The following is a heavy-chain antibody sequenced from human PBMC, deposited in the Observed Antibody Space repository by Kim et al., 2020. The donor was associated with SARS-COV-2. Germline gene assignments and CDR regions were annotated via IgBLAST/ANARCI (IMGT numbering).Heavy chain of an antibody. D-gene: IGHD3-22*01. CDR2: INPSSGGT. CDR3: ARSYDSSGSVDGYFDY. CDR1: GYTFTNYY. J-gene: IGHJ4*02. Sequence: ASVKVSCKASGYTFTNYYMHWVRQAPGQGLEWMGIINPSSGGTKYENKFQGRVTVTRDTSTRTVYMELRSPRSEDTAVYYCARSYDSSGSVDGYFDYWGQ. V-gene: IGHV1-46*01.